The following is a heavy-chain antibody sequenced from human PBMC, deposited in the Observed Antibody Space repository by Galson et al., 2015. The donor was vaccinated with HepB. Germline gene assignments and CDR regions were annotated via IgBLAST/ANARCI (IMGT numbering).Heavy chain of an antibody. D-gene: IGHD2-2*01. J-gene: IGHJ3*02. V-gene: IGHV3-21*01. Sequence: SLRLSCAASGFTFSSYSMNWVRQAPGEGVEWVSSISSSSSYIYYADSVKGRFTISRDNAKNSLYLQMNSLRAEDTAVYYCAREGEVVPAATDAFDIWGQGTMVTVSS. CDR1: GFTFSSYS. CDR2: ISSSSSYI. CDR3: AREGEVVPAATDAFDI.